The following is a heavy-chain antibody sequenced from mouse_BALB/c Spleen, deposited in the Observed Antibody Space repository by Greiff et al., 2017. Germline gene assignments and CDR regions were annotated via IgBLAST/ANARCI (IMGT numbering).Heavy chain of an antibody. CDR2: INPSNGGT. V-gene: IGHV1S81*02. J-gene: IGHJ4*01. D-gene: IGHD1-1*01. CDR1: GYTFTSYY. CDR3: TREEYYGAGAMDD. Sequence: QVHVKQSGAELVKPGASVKLSCKASGYTFTSYYMHWVKQRPGQGLEWIGEINPSNGGTNFNEKFKSKATLTVDKSSSTAYMQLSSLTSADSAVYCCTREEYYGAGAMDDWGQGTSVTVSS.